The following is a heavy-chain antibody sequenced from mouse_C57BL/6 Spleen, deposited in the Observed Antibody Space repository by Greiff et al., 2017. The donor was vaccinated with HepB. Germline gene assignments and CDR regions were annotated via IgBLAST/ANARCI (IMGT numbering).Heavy chain of an antibody. V-gene: IGHV3-6*01. Sequence: VQLKESGPGLVKPSQSLSLTCSVTGYSITSGYYWNWIRQFPGNKLEWMGYISYDGSNNYNPSLKNRISITRDTSKNQFFLKLNSVTTEDTATYYCAGNWDDYAMDYWGQGTSVTVSS. CDR1: GYSITSGYY. CDR2: ISYDGSN. CDR3: AGNWDDYAMDY. D-gene: IGHD4-1*01. J-gene: IGHJ4*01.